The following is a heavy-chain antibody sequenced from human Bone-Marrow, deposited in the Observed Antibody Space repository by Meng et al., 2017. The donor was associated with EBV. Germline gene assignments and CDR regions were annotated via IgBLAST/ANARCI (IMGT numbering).Heavy chain of an antibody. CDR2: LIPMLGAP. CDR1: GGTFSSDA. V-gene: IGHV1-69*06. J-gene: IGHJ4*02. D-gene: IGHD3-10*01. Sequence: QGQLGKPGAEGKKPGSSVKVACKTSGGTFSSDAISWVRQAPGQGLEWMGGLIPMLGAPNYAQKFQDRVTIIADKSTSIHYMELSSLRSDDTAVYYCASESGRGYTPDYWGRGTLVTVSS. CDR3: ASESGRGYTPDY.